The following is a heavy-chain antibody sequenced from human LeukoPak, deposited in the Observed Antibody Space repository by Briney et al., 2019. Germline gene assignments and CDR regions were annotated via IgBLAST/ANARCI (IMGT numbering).Heavy chain of an antibody. D-gene: IGHD2-2*01. CDR1: GGTFSSYA. CDR3: AREKYCSSTSCYPQYYFDY. V-gene: IGHV1-69*05. J-gene: IGHJ4*02. Sequence: SVKVSCKASGGTFSSYAISWVRQAPGQGLEWMGGIIPIFGTANYAQKFQGRVTITTDESTSTAYMELSSLRSEDTAVYYCAREKYCSSTSCYPQYYFDYWGQGTLVTVSS. CDR2: IIPIFGTA.